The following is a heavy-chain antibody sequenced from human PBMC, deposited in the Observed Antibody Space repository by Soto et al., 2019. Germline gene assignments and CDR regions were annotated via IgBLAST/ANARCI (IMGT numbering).Heavy chain of an antibody. J-gene: IGHJ6*02. CDR2: TDTDGSRK. Sequence: EVQLVESGGGLVQPGGSLRLSCAASGFNFNTYWMYWVRQAPGKGLEWVANTDTDGSRKNYVDSVKGRFIISSDNAKNSLFLQMNSLRADDTAVYYCGRVPLDGNYANGVDVWGQGTTVTVSS. V-gene: IGHV3-7*03. CDR3: GRVPLDGNYANGVDV. D-gene: IGHD4-17*01. CDR1: GFNFNTYW.